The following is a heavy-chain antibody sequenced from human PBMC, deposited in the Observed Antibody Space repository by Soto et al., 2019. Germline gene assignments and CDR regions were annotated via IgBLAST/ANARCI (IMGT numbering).Heavy chain of an antibody. CDR1: GASISSSYR. V-gene: IGHV4-4*02. J-gene: IGHJ4*02. Sequence: QVQLQESGPGLVKPSETLSLTCDVSGASISSSYRWSWVRQPPGKGLEWIGETHHSGSTKYKPSLKSRVTISVDKSKNRFSLKLSSVTAADTDVYYCASQGGWYVDYWGQGTLVTVSS. CDR3: ASQGGWYVDY. D-gene: IGHD6-19*01. CDR2: THHSGST.